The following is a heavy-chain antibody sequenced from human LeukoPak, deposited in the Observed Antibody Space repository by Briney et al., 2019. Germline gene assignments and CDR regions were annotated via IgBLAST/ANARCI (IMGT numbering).Heavy chain of an antibody. D-gene: IGHD6-13*01. V-gene: IGHV3-48*03. J-gene: IGHJ4*02. CDR1: GFTFSSYE. Sequence: GGSLRLSCAASGFTFSSYEMNWVRQAPGKGLEWVSYISSSGSTIYYADSVKGRFTISRDNAKNSLYLQMNSLRAEDTAVYYCARDRIAAAGQRLDYWGQGTLVTVSS. CDR3: ARDRIAAAGQRLDY. CDR2: ISSSGSTI.